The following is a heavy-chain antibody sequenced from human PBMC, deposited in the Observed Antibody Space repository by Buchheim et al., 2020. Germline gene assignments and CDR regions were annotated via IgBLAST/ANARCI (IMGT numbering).Heavy chain of an antibody. J-gene: IGHJ6*02. CDR3: ARESVGGRFLEWLFQYGMDV. Sequence: QVQLVESGGGVVQPGRSLRLSCAASGFTFSSYAMHWVRQAPGKGLEWVAVISYDGSNKYCADSVKGRFTISRDNSKNTLYLQMNSLRAEDTAVYYCARESVGGRFLEWLFQYGMDVWGQGTT. V-gene: IGHV3-30-3*01. CDR2: ISYDGSNK. CDR1: GFTFSSYA. D-gene: IGHD3-3*01.